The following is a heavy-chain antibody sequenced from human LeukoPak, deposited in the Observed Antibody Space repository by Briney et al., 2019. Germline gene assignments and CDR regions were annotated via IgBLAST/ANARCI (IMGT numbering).Heavy chain of an antibody. J-gene: IGHJ6*03. CDR3: ARDPYSGSYWNYYYYYMDV. V-gene: IGHV3-21*01. CDR2: ITSRSTYM. CDR1: GFTFNSYN. Sequence: GGSLRLSCAASGFTFNSYNMNWVRQAPGKGLECVSSITSRSTYMYYADSVKGRFTISRDNARNSLYLQMNSLRAEDTAVYYCARDPYSGSYWNYYYYYMDVWGKGTTVTISS. D-gene: IGHD1-26*01.